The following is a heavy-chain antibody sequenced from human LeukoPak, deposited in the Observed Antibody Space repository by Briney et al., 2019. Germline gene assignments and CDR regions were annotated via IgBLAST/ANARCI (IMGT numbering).Heavy chain of an antibody. CDR3: ARDKVADSSGYSPLDY. CDR2: ISSNGGST. J-gene: IGHJ4*02. CDR1: GFTFSSYA. Sequence: PGGSLRLSCAASGFTFSSYAMHWVRQAPGKGLEYVSAISSNGGSTYYANSVKGRFTISRDNSKNTLYLQMGSLRAEDMAVYYCARDKVADSSGYSPLDYWGQGTLVTVSS. V-gene: IGHV3-64*01. D-gene: IGHD3-22*01.